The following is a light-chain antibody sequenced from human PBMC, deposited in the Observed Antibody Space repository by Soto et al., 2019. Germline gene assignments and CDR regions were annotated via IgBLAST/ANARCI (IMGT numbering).Light chain of an antibody. V-gene: IGKV2-28*01. J-gene: IGKJ4*01. CDR3: MQTLQSPLT. Sequence: DIVMTQSPLSLPVTPGEPASISCRSSQSLLHSNGYKYLDWYLQKPVQSPQLLIYLGSNRASGVPDRFSGSGSGTDFTLKISRVEAEDVGGYYCMQTLQSPLTFGGGTKVEIK. CDR1: QSLLHSNGYKY. CDR2: LGS.